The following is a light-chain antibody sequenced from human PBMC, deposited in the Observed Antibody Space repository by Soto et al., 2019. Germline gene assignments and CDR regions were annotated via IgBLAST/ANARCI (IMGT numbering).Light chain of an antibody. Sequence: QSVRTKPASLSGSPGQSLTISCTGTSSGVGSYDYVSSYQQPPGTVPKPMIYNVNTQPSVFPDRFSGSKSGNTSSMTISGLHAEDEADYYCSSYTSSSTYVFGTATKVTVL. CDR1: SSGVGSYDY. V-gene: IGLV2-14*01. CDR2: NVN. J-gene: IGLJ1*01. CDR3: SSYTSSSTYV.